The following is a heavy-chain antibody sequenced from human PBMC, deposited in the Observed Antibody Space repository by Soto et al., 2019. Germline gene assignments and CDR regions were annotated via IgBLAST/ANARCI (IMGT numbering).Heavy chain of an antibody. CDR2: ISGYNGNT. CDR1: GYVFSTYG. CDR3: ARDEVYTSSWYAMDV. Sequence: QAQLVQSGAEVKKPGASVKVSCKASGYVFSTYGITWVRQAPGQGLEWMGWISGYNGNTDDGQKLQGRVTLTIDASTTTAYMDLRNLKSDYTAVYYCARDEVYTSSWYAMDVWGQGTTVIVSS. J-gene: IGHJ6*02. D-gene: IGHD6-13*01. V-gene: IGHV1-18*01.